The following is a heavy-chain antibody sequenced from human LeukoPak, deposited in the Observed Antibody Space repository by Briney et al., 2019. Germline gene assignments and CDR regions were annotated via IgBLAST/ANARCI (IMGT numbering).Heavy chain of an antibody. V-gene: IGHV4-30-2*01. CDR3: AREPSDIVVVEGP. Sequence: KPSETLSLTCTVSGGSISSGGYYWSWIRQPPGKGLEWIGYIYHSGSTYYNPSLKSRVTISVDRSKNQFSLKLSSVTAADTAVYYCAREPSDIVVVEGPWGQGTLVTVSS. CDR1: GGSISSGGYY. D-gene: IGHD2-2*01. CDR2: IYHSGST. J-gene: IGHJ5*02.